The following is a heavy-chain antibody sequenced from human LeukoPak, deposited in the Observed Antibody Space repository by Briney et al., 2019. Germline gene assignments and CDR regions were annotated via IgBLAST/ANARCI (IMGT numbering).Heavy chain of an antibody. CDR2: ISYDGSNK. V-gene: IGHV3-30*18. J-gene: IGHJ4*02. CDR1: GFTFSSYG. D-gene: IGHD3-22*01. CDR3: AKGGYYYDSSGFDY. Sequence: GGSLRLSCAASGFTFSSYGMHWVRQAPGKGLEWVAVISYDGSNKYYADSVKGRFTISRDNSKNTLYLQMNSLRAEDTAVYYCAKGGYYYDSSGFDYWGQGTLVTVSS.